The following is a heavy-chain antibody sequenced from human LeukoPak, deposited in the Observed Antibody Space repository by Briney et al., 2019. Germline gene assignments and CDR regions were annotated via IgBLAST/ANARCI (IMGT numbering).Heavy chain of an antibody. Sequence: HAGGSLRLSCAASGFTFSSYAMSWVRQAPGKGLEWVSAISGSGGSTYYADSVKGRFTISRDNSKNTLYLQMNSLRAEDTAVYYCAKDPLHGYYYYGMDVWGQGTTVTVSS. D-gene: IGHD2-15*01. J-gene: IGHJ6*02. CDR1: GFTFSSYA. CDR2: ISGSGGST. V-gene: IGHV3-23*01. CDR3: AKDPLHGYYYYGMDV.